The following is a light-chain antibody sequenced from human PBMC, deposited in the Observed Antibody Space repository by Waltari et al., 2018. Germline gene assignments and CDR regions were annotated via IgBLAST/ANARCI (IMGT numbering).Light chain of an antibody. Sequence: QSALTQPPSVSGAPGQRITISCTGSGSNIGAGYDVHWYQQLPGTAPKPLLYGNNNRPSGVPDRFFGSKTGTSASLAITGLQADDEADYYCQSYDRSLSVVFGGGTKLTVL. CDR2: GNN. CDR3: QSYDRSLSVV. CDR1: GSNIGAGYD. J-gene: IGLJ2*01. V-gene: IGLV1-40*01.